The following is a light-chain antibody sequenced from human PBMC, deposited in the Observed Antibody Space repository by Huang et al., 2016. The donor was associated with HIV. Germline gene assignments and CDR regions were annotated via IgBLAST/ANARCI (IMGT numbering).Light chain of an antibody. CDR1: QSVGNY. Sequence: IVLTQSPATLAWYPGERVTLSCRASQSVGNYIAWYQQHPGQSPKLLMYATSNRATGTPGRFSGSGCGTDFTLTISSLQSEDFAVYYCQQRSSGVTFGGGTKVQVK. V-gene: IGKV3-11*01. CDR3: QQRSSGVT. J-gene: IGKJ4*01. CDR2: ATS.